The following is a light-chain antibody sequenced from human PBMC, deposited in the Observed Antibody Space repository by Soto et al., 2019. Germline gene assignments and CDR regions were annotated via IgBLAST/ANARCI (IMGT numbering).Light chain of an antibody. J-gene: IGKJ5*01. CDR1: QAIRTD. Sequence: IQVTQSPSSLSASVGDRVTITCRASQAIRTDLGWYQQKPGKAPKLLIYVASTLQSGVPSRFSGRGSGTDFSLSISSLQPEDVATYYRQKDNSAPITFGQGTRLEIK. CDR3: QKDNSAPIT. CDR2: VAS. V-gene: IGKV1-27*01.